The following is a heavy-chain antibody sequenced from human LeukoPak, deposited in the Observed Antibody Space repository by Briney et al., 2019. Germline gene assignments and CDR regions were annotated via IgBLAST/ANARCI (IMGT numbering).Heavy chain of an antibody. CDR1: GYSISSGYY. J-gene: IGHJ1*01. D-gene: IGHD3-22*01. Sequence: SETLSLTCTVSGYSISSGYYWGWIRQPPGRGLEWIGNIYHSGSTYYNPSLKSRVSISVDTSKNQFSLKLSSVTAADTAVYCCASTFDYYDSSGYYSEYFLHWGQGTLVTVSS. CDR3: ASTFDYYDSSGYYSEYFLH. V-gene: IGHV4-38-2*02. CDR2: IYHSGST.